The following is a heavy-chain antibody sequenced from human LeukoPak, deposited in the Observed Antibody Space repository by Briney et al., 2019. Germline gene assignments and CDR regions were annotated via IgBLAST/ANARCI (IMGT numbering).Heavy chain of an antibody. D-gene: IGHD3-10*01. J-gene: IGHJ4*02. V-gene: IGHV3-30*02. CDR2: IRYDGSNK. CDR3: AKDFFTPYGSGSPTQVY. Sequence: GGSLRLSCAASGFNFSNYGMHWVRQAPGKGLEWVAFIRYDGSNKYYADSVKGRFTISRDNSKNTLYLQMNSLRAEDTAVYYCAKDFFTPYGSGSPTQVYWGQGTLVTVSS. CDR1: GFNFSNYG.